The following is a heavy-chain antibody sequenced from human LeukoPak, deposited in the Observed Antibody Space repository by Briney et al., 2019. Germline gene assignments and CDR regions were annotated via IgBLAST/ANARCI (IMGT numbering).Heavy chain of an antibody. Sequence: GGSLRLSCAASGFTFSIYSMNWVRQAPGKGLEWVSYTSRTGSTRDYADSVKGRFTVSRDNAQNSFYLQMNSLRDEDTAVYYCVRETWFGEARTLDYWGQGTLVTVSS. CDR1: GFTFSIYS. D-gene: IGHD3-10*01. V-gene: IGHV3-48*02. CDR2: TSRTGSTR. CDR3: VRETWFGEARTLDY. J-gene: IGHJ4*02.